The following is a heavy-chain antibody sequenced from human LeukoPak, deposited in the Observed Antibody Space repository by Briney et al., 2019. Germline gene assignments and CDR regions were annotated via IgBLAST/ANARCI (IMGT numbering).Heavy chain of an antibody. CDR1: GGSISSSSYY. V-gene: IGHV4-39*01. Sequence: SETLSLTCTVSGGSISSSSYYWGWIRQPPGKGLEWIGSIYYSGSTYYNPSLKSRVTISVDTSKNQFSLKLSSVTAADTAVYYCARASERESGVDYWGQGTLVTVSS. D-gene: IGHD1-26*01. CDR3: ARASERESGVDY. J-gene: IGHJ4*02. CDR2: IYYSGST.